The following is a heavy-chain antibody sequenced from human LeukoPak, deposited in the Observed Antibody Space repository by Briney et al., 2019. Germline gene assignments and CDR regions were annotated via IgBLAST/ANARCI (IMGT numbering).Heavy chain of an antibody. J-gene: IGHJ6*03. CDR3: ARDASFDYYYYYMDV. CDR2: IYYSGST. Sequence: SETLSLTCTVSGGSINSGSYYWGWIRRPPGKGLEWIGNIYYSGSTSYNPSLKSRVTISVDTSKNQFSLKLSSVTAADTAVYYCARDASFDYYYYYMDVWGKGTTVTVSS. CDR1: GGSINSGSYY. D-gene: IGHD6-6*01. V-gene: IGHV4-39*07.